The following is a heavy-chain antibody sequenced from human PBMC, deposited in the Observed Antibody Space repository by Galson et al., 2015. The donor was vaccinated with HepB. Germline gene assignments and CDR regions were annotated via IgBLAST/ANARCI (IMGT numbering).Heavy chain of an antibody. CDR1: GFTFSSYG. V-gene: IGHV3-33*01. CDR2: IWYDGSNK. D-gene: IGHD2-2*01. Sequence: SLRLSCAASGFTFSSYGMHWVRQAPGKGLEWVAVIWYDGSNKYYADSVKGRFTISRDNSKNTLYLQMNSLRAEDTAVYYCAGGTDIVVVPAAIGFAFDIWGQGTMVTVSS. CDR3: AGGTDIVVVPAAIGFAFDI. J-gene: IGHJ3*02.